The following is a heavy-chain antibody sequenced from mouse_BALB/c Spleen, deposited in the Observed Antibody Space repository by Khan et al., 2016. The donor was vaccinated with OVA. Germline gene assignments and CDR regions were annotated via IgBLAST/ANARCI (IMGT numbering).Heavy chain of an antibody. CDR1: GFSLTTYG. Sequence: QMQLKESGPGLVQPSQSLSITCTVSGFSLTTYGVHWVRQSPGKGLEWLGVIWGGGSTYYNSAFISRLSISKDSSKSQVFLKMNSLQVNDTAIKYCYRNDDYDEGVDYWGQGTLVTVSA. J-gene: IGHJ3*01. CDR3: YRNDDYDEGVDY. CDR2: IWGGGST. D-gene: IGHD2-4*01. V-gene: IGHV2-2*02.